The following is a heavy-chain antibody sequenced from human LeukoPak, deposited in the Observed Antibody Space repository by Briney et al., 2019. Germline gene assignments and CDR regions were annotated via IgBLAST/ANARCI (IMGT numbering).Heavy chain of an antibody. J-gene: IGHJ4*02. CDR3: AKGTGMVGYYFDS. CDR2: ISNDGSDK. CDR1: GFTFSSYG. D-gene: IGHD3/OR15-3a*01. Sequence: PGRSLRLSCEASGFTFSSYGIHWVRKAPGKGLEWVAVISNDGSDKTYADSVKGRFTISRHNYKNTLYLQKKSLSGEDAAVFFCAKGTGMVGYYFDSWLQGRLATVCS. V-gene: IGHV3-30*18.